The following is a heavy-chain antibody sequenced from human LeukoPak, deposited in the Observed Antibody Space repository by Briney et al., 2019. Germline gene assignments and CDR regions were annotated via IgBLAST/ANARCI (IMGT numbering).Heavy chain of an antibody. Sequence: ASVTVSFKASGYTFTSYAIYWVRQAPGQRLEWMGWINAGNGNTKYSQKFQGRVTITRDTSATTAYMELSSLRSEDTAVYYCARRVSSSDAFDIWGQGTRVTVS. CDR2: INAGNGNT. CDR1: GYTFTSYA. V-gene: IGHV1-3*01. D-gene: IGHD6-6*01. J-gene: IGHJ3*02. CDR3: ARRVSSSDAFDI.